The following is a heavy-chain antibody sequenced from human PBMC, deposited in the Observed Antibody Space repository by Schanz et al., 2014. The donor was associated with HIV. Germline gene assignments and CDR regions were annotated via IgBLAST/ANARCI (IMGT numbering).Heavy chain of an antibody. J-gene: IGHJ4*02. CDR3: AKDLGAGGGSCFDS. CDR2: ISYDGNNK. Sequence: QVQLVESGGGVVQPGRSLRLSCAVSGFTLSSYGMHWVRQAPGKGLEWVAVISYDGNNKKYADSVKGRLTISRDNSKNTLYLQMNSLRAEDTAVYYCAKDLGAGGGSCFDSWGQGTLVTVST. D-gene: IGHD2-15*01. CDR1: GFTLSSYG. V-gene: IGHV3-30*18.